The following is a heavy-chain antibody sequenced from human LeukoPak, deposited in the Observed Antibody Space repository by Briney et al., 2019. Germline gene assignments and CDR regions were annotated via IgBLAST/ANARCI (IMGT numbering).Heavy chain of an antibody. J-gene: IGHJ4*02. V-gene: IGHV1-69*05. CDR2: IIPIFGTA. D-gene: IGHD3-16*01. CDR1: GGTFSSYA. Sequence: SVKVSCKASGGTFSSYAISWVRQAPGQGLEWMGGIIPIFGTANYAQKFQGRVTITTDESTSTAYMELSSLRSEDTAVYYCARPPRGEGGSLRFDYWGQGTLVTVSS. CDR3: ARPPRGEGGSLRFDY.